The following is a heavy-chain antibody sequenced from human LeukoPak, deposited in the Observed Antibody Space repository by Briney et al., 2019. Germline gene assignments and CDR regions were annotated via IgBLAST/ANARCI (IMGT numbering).Heavy chain of an antibody. CDR3: AKDSYYGSVPSGMDV. V-gene: IGHV3-33*06. J-gene: IGHJ6*04. D-gene: IGHD3-10*01. CDR1: GYRFSNYG. CDR2: IWYDGSKK. Sequence: PGRSLRLSCSASGYRFSNYGMHWVRQAPGKGLEWVAVIWYDGSKKNYGDSVKGRFTISRDNSKNTVYLQMNSLRAEDTAVYYCAKDSYYGSVPSGMDVWGKGTTVTVSS.